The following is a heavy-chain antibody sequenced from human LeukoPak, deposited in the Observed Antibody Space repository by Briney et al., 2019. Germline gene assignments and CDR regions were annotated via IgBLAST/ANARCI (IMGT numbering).Heavy chain of an antibody. CDR1: GFTFDDYA. CDR3: AKAYGSYYYYGMDV. Sequence: GGSLRLSCAASGFTFDDYAMHWVRQAPGKGLEWVSGISWNSGSIGYADSVKGRFTISRDNAKNSLYLQMNSLRAEDMALYYCAKAYGSYYYYGMDVWGQGTTVTVSS. CDR2: ISWNSGSI. V-gene: IGHV3-9*03. J-gene: IGHJ6*02. D-gene: IGHD3-10*01.